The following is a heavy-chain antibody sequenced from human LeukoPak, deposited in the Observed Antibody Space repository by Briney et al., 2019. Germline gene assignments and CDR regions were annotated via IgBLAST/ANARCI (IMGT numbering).Heavy chain of an antibody. Sequence: MSGGSLRLSCAASGFTFSDYYMSWIRQAPGKGLEWVSYIGRSGTTIHYADSVKGRFTISRDNAKNSLYLQMNSLRAEDTAVYYCAELGITMIGGVWGKGTTVTISS. V-gene: IGHV3-11*04. CDR1: GFTFSDYY. J-gene: IGHJ6*04. CDR3: AELGITMIGGV. D-gene: IGHD3-10*02. CDR2: IGRSGTTI.